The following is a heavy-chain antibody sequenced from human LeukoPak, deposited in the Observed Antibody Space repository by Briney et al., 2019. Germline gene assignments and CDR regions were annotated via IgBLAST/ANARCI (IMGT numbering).Heavy chain of an antibody. CDR1: GFTFSSYA. CDR2: ISRSGGTT. Sequence: PGGSLRLSCAASGFTFSSYAMSWVRQAPGKGLEWVSTISRSGGTTYNANSVKGRFTISRDNSKNTLYLQMDSLRAEDTAIYYCAKVYPFSGSCYPFDYWGQGTLVTVSS. CDR3: AKVYPFSGSCYPFDY. J-gene: IGHJ4*02. V-gene: IGHV3-23*01. D-gene: IGHD1-26*01.